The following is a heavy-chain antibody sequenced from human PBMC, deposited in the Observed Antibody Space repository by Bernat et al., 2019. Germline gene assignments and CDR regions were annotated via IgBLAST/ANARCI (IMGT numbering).Heavy chain of an antibody. D-gene: IGHD2-2*01. Sequence: QVQLVESGGGVVQPGRSLRLSCTASGFTFSTYAMHWVRQAPGKGLEWVAVISYDGIDKYYDDSVKGRFTISRDNSKNTLFLQMNSLRPEDTAVYYCARGLVWGDAFDIWGQGTMVTVSS. J-gene: IGHJ3*02. CDR1: GFTFSTYA. CDR3: ARGLVWGDAFDI. V-gene: IGHV3-30-3*01. CDR2: ISYDGIDK.